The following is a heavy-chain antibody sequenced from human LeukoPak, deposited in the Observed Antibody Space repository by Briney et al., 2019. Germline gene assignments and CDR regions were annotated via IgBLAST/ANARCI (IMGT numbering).Heavy chain of an antibody. D-gene: IGHD3-10*02. Sequence: ASVKVSFKASGYTFTGYYMHWVRQAPGQGLEWMGWINPNSGGTNYAQKFQGRVTMTRDTSISTAYMDLSRLRSDDTAVYYCARPLRGVVPFDYWGQGTLVTVSS. CDR3: ARPLRGVVPFDY. CDR1: GYTFTGYY. CDR2: INPNSGGT. V-gene: IGHV1-2*02. J-gene: IGHJ4*02.